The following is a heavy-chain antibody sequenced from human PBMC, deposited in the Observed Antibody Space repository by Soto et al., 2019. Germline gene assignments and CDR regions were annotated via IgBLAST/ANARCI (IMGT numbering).Heavy chain of an antibody. CDR1: GFTVSSHG. Sequence: EAQLLESGGGSVQPGGSLRLSCTASGFTVSSHGMSWIRQAPGKGQEWISGLSRGGGSTYLVDSVKGRFTISRDNAKNTLDLIMKSLRVEDTALYYCARDGQYRTDGFDIWGQGTMGTVSS. CDR3: ARDGQYRTDGFDI. J-gene: IGHJ3*02. D-gene: IGHD5-12*01. V-gene: IGHV3-23*01. CDR2: LSRGGGST.